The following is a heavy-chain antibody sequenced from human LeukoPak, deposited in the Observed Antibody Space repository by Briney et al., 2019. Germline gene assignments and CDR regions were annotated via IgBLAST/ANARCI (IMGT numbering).Heavy chain of an antibody. CDR1: GFTFSTYS. CDR3: ARDSPLNFDI. Sequence: GGSLRLSCAASGFTFSTYSMNWVRQAPGKGLEWVSSISSSSSFIYYADSVKGRFTISRDNAKNSVYLQMNSLRAEDTAVYYCARDSPLNFDIWGQGTMVTVSS. CDR2: ISSSSSFI. J-gene: IGHJ3*02. V-gene: IGHV3-21*01.